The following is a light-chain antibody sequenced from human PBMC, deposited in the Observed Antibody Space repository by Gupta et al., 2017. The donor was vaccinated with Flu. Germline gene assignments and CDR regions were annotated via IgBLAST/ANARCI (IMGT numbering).Light chain of an antibody. J-gene: IGKJ2*01. Sequence: DIQITQSPSSLSASVGDRVTITCQASHDISNYLNWYQQKPGKAPKRLIYDASSLKKGGSSRCSGIGVGTNINFTISSRQQEDEETYSCHQEYNLRPSYTFGQGT. CDR2: DAS. V-gene: IGKV1-33*01. CDR3: HQEYNLRPSYT. CDR1: HDISNY.